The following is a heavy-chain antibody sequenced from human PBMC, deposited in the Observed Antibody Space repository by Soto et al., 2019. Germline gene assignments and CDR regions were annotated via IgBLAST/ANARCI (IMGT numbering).Heavy chain of an antibody. V-gene: IGHV1-2*02. CDR1: GYTFAAYY. Sequence: QVQLVQSGAEVKKPGASVKVSCKTSGYTFAAYYIHWIRQAPGQGLEWMGWINPTSGGTVYAQNFQDRVTMTRDTSISTAYMEFRRLNSDDTAVYYCARDPDYGDYWGYVFDSWGQGTPVTVSS. D-gene: IGHD4-17*01. CDR3: ARDPDYGDYWGYVFDS. CDR2: INPTSGGT. J-gene: IGHJ4*02.